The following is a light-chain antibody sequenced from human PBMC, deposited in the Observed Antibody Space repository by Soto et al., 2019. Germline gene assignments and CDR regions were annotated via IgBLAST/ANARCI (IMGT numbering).Light chain of an antibody. CDR2: DVS. V-gene: IGLV2-11*01. J-gene: IGLJ1*01. CDR1: SSDVGGYHY. Sequence: QSALTQPRSVSGSPGQSVTISCTGTSSDVGGYHYVSWYQQHPGKAPKLMIYDVSTRPSGVLDRFSGSKSGNTASLTISGLQAEDEADYYCCSYAGSYTYVFGTGTKLTVL. CDR3: CSYAGSYTYV.